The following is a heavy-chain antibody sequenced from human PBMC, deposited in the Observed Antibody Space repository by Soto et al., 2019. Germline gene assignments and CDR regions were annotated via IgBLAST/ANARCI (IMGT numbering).Heavy chain of an antibody. CDR1: GYSISSGYY. CDR2: IYHSGGT. J-gene: IGHJ6*02. CDR3: ARGLEYTGMDV. D-gene: IGHD3-3*01. V-gene: IGHV4-38-2*01. Sequence: KTSETLSLTCAVSGYSISSGYYWGWIRQPPGKGLDWIGTIYHSGGTYYNPSLMSRVTISIDTSKNHFSLKLTSVTAADTAMYYCARGLEYTGMDVWGQGTTGTVSS.